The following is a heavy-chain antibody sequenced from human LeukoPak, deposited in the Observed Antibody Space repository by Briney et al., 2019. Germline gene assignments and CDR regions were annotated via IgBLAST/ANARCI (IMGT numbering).Heavy chain of an antibody. V-gene: IGHV7-4-1*02. Sequence: GASAKVSCKASGYTFTSYAMNWVRQAPGQGLEWMGWINTNTGNPTYAQGFTGRFVFSLDTSVSTAYLQISSLKAEDTAVYYCARRGYSSSWYFYYYYMDVWGKGTTVTVSS. D-gene: IGHD6-13*01. CDR3: ARRGYSSSWYFYYYYMDV. J-gene: IGHJ6*03. CDR2: INTNTGNP. CDR1: GYTFTSYA.